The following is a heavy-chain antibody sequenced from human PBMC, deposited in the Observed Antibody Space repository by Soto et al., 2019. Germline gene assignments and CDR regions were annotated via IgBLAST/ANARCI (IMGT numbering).Heavy chain of an antibody. Sequence: QVQLQQWGAGLLKPSETLSLTCAVYGGSFSGYYWSWIRQPPGKRLEWIGEINHSGSTNYNPSLKRRVTISVDTSKNQFSLKLSSVTAADTAVYYCARGMTLGYCSGGSCYPKHYFDYWGQGTLVTVSS. D-gene: IGHD2-15*01. V-gene: IGHV4-34*01. CDR2: INHSGST. J-gene: IGHJ4*02. CDR1: GGSFSGYY. CDR3: ARGMTLGYCSGGSCYPKHYFDY.